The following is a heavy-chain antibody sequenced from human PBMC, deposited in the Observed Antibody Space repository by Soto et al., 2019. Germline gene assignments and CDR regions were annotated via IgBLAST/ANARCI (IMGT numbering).Heavy chain of an antibody. V-gene: IGHV3-9*01. CDR3: AKDRTGSGYYFDY. Sequence: EVQLVESGGGLVQPGRSLRLSCAASGVTFDDYAMHWVRQAPGKGLEWVSGISWNSGTIGYADSVKGRFTISRDNAKNSLYLQMNSLRAVDTALYYCAKDRTGSGYYFDYWGQGTLVTVSS. CDR1: GVTFDDYA. J-gene: IGHJ4*02. D-gene: IGHD3-22*01. CDR2: ISWNSGTI.